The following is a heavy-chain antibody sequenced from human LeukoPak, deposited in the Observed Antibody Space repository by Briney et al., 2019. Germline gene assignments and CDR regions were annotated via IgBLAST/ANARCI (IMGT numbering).Heavy chain of an antibody. V-gene: IGHV5-51*01. D-gene: IGHD3-10*01. Sequence: GESLKISCKGSGYSFTSYWIGWVRQMPGKGLEWMGIIYPGDSDTRYSPSFQGQVTISADKSISTAYLQWGSLKASDTAMYYCARHSEAYYGSGSPYFDAFDIWGQGTMVTVSS. CDR2: IYPGDSDT. CDR1: GYSFTSYW. J-gene: IGHJ3*02. CDR3: ARHSEAYYGSGSPYFDAFDI.